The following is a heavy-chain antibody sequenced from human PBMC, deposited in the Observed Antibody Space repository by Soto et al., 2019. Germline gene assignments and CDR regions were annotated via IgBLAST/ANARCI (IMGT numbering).Heavy chain of an antibody. J-gene: IGHJ6*02. CDR2: INSDGSST. Sequence: SGGSLRLSCAASGFTFSSYWMHWVRQAPGKGLVWVSRINSDGSSTSYADSVKGRFTISRDNAKNTLYLQMNSLRAEDTAVYYCASGGSSAGYYYYGMDVWGQGTTVTVS. D-gene: IGHD6-6*01. CDR3: ASGGSSAGYYYYGMDV. V-gene: IGHV3-74*01. CDR1: GFTFSSYW.